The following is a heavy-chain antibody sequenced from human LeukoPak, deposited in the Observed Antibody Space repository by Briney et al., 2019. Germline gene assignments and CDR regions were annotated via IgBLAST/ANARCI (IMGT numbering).Heavy chain of an antibody. CDR3: AREGYCSSTSCYAADAFDI. D-gene: IGHD2-2*01. V-gene: IGHV3-33*01. CDR2: IWYDGSNN. Sequence: GGSLRLSCAASGFTFSSYGMHWVRKAPAKGLELEAVIWYDGSNNYYSDSVKDRFTISRDNSKNTLCLQMNSLRGEDTAVYYCAREGYCSSTSCYAADAFDIWGQGTMVTVSS. CDR1: GFTFSSYG. J-gene: IGHJ3*02.